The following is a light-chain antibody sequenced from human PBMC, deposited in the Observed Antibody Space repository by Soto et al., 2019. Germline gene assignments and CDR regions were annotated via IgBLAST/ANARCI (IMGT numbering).Light chain of an antibody. J-gene: IGKJ3*01. V-gene: IGKV3-20*01. CDR3: QQYGSSPCT. CDR1: QSVSSSY. CDR2: GAS. Sequence: EIVLTQSPGTLSLSPGERATLSCRASQSVSSSYLGWYQQKPCQSPRLLMYGASSRATGIPDRFSGSGSGTDFTLTISRLEPDDFAVYYCQQYGSSPCTFGPGTKVDIK.